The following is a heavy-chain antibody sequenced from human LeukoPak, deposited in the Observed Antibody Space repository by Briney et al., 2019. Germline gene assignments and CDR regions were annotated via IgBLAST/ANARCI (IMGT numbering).Heavy chain of an antibody. Sequence: GVSLRLSCVASGITFSSYAMTWVRQAPGKGLEWVSGISGSGRGTYHADSVKGRFIISRDNSKNTLYLQMNRLRAEDTAVYYCAKDQKLDVYSSSWYNGMDVWGQGTTVTVSS. V-gene: IGHV3-23*01. CDR3: AKDQKLDVYSSSWYNGMDV. D-gene: IGHD6-13*01. J-gene: IGHJ6*02. CDR1: GITFSSYA. CDR2: ISGSGRGT.